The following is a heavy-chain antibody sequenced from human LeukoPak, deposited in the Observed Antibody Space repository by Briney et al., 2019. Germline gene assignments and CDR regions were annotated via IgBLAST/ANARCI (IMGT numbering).Heavy chain of an antibody. J-gene: IGHJ6*03. CDR3: ATALYGSGSYYKAYMDV. Sequence: GGSLRLSCAASGFTFSKYWMQWVRQAPGKGLVWVLRINSDGSSTTYADSVKGRFTISRDNAKNTLYLQMNSLRAEDTAVYYCATALYGSGSYYKAYMDVWGKGTTVTISS. V-gene: IGHV3-74*01. CDR1: GFTFSKYW. D-gene: IGHD3-10*01. CDR2: INSDGSST.